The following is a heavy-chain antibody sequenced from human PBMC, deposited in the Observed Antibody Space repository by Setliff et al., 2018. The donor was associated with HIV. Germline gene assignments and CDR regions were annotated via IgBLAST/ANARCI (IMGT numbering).Heavy chain of an antibody. CDR1: GGSLNNYY. D-gene: IGHD6-6*01. V-gene: IGHV4-4*09. Sequence: PSETLSLTCTVSGGSLNNYYWSWVRQPPGKGLEWIGYIYTRESFIYNPSLKSRVSISLSRSNNQFSLKLNSVTAADTAVYYCARQGEYSRSSFFDYWGQGAPVTVSS. CDR3: ARQGEYSRSSFFDY. J-gene: IGHJ4*02. CDR2: IYTRESF.